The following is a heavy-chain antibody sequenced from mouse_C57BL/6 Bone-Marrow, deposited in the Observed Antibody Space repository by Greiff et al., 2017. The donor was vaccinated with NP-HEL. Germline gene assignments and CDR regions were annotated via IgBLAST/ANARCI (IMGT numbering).Heavy chain of an antibody. J-gene: IGHJ1*03. CDR2: IYPRSGNT. Sequence: QVQLQQSGAELARPGASVKLSCKASGYTFTSYGISWVKQRTGQGLEWIGEIYPRSGNTYYNQKFKGKATLTADKSSSTAYMELRSLTSEDSAVYFCASVLLRPSRYGDVWGTGTTVTVSS. D-gene: IGHD1-2*01. CDR3: ASVLLRPSRYGDV. V-gene: IGHV1-81*01. CDR1: GYTFTSYG.